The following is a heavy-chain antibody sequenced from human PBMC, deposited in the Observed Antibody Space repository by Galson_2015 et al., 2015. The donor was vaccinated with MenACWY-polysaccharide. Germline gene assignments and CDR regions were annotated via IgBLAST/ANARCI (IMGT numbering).Heavy chain of an antibody. V-gene: IGHV3-21*01. CDR1: GFTFSSYS. CDR2: ISSSSSDI. CDR3: AIGGMVATLPPHY. Sequence: SLRLSCAASGFTFSSYSMHWVRQAPGKGLEWVSSISSSSSDIYYADSVKGRFTISRDNAKNTLYLQMNSLRAEDTAVYYCAIGGMVATLPPHYWGQGTLVTVSS. D-gene: IGHD5-12*01. J-gene: IGHJ4*02.